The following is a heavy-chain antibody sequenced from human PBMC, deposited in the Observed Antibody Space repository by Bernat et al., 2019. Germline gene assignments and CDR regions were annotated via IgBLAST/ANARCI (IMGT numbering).Heavy chain of an antibody. D-gene: IGHD3-16*01. Sequence: VQLVESGGGVVQPGGSLRLSCAASGFTFRNYGMHWVRQTPTKGLGWVGFNRYEGVNKYYLDSVKGGFTISRDNSKNTLYLQMNSLRTEDTAVYYCAKDGSRGIQLGEFGTLGMDVWGQGTTVTVSS. CDR1: GFTFRNYG. J-gene: IGHJ6*02. CDR3: AKDGSRGIQLGEFGTLGMDV. V-gene: IGHV3-30*02. CDR2: NRYEGVNK.